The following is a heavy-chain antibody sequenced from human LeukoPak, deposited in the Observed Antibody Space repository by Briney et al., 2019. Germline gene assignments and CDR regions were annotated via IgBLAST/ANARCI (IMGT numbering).Heavy chain of an antibody. CDR1: GFTFSSYS. CDR3: ARDQGTVIPFDY. J-gene: IGHJ4*02. CDR2: ISTSSSYI. V-gene: IGHV3-21*04. D-gene: IGHD4-11*01. Sequence: VGSLRLSCAASGFTFSSYSMNWVRQAPGRGLEWVSSISTSSSYIYYADSVKGRFTISRDNAKNSLYLQMNSLRVEDTAVYYCARDQGTVIPFDYWGQGTLVTVSS.